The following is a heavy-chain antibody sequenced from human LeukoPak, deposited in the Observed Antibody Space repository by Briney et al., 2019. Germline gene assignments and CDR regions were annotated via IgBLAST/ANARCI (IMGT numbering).Heavy chain of an antibody. D-gene: IGHD6-19*01. J-gene: IGHJ6*02. Sequence: SQTLSLSRAISVDSVSINSAAWNWIRQSPSRGLEWLGRTYYKYKWYNDYEVSVKSRITINLDTAKNQFSLQLKSLTCAYTPVYYCARTTISSGWYIGAYDGMDVWGQGTTVTVSS. CDR3: ARTTISSGWYIGAYDGMDV. V-gene: IGHV6-1*01. CDR1: VDSVSINSAA. CDR2: TYYKYKWYN.